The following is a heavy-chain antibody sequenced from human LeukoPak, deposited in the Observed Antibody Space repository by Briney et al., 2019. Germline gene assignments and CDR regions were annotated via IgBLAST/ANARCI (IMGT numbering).Heavy chain of an antibody. CDR1: GYTFTGYY. Sequence: GASVKVSCKASGYTFTGYYMHWVRQAPGLGLEWMGWINPNSGGTNYAQRFQGRVTMTRDTSISTAYMELSRLRSDDTAVYYCATPTVGTSRFDGFDIWGQGTMVTVSP. D-gene: IGHD4-23*01. CDR3: ATPTVGTSRFDGFDI. CDR2: INPNSGGT. J-gene: IGHJ3*02. V-gene: IGHV1-2*02.